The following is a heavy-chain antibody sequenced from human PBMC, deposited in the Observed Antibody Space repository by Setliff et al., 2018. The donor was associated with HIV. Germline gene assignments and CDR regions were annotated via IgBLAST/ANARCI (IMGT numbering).Heavy chain of an antibody. CDR3: ATRSAAAGSGPGAFDI. D-gene: IGHD6-13*01. CDR2: FDPEDGET. V-gene: IGHV1-24*01. CDR1: GYTFSRYG. Sequence: GASVKVSCKASGYTFSRYGISWVRQAPGKGLEWMGGFDPEDGETIYAQKFQGRVTMTEDTSTDTAYMELSSLRSEDTAVYYCATRSAAAGSGPGAFDIWGQGTMVTVSS. J-gene: IGHJ3*02.